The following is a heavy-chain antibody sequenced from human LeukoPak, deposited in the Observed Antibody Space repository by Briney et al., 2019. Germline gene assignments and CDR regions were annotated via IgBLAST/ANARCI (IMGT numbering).Heavy chain of an antibody. CDR2: IYTSGST. CDR1: GGSISSYY. D-gene: IGHD3-10*01. J-gene: IGHJ1*01. CDR3: ARGQGVRGVAEYFQH. V-gene: IGHV4-4*07. Sequence: SETLSLTCTVSGGSISSYYWSWIRQPAGKGLEWIGRIYTSGSTNYNPSLKSRVTMSVDTSKNQFSLKLSSVTAADTAVYYCARGQGVRGVAEYFQHWGQGTLVTVSS.